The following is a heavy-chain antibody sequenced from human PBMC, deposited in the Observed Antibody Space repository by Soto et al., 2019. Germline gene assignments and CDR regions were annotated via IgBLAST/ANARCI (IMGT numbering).Heavy chain of an antibody. V-gene: IGHV3-21*01. D-gene: IGHD2-2*01. Sequence: GSLRLSCAASGFTFSSYSMNWVRQAPGKGLEWVSSISSSSSYIYYADSVTGRFTISRDNSRNTLYLQMDGLRPDDTAMYYCAKRTPDCTTTSCPPDSWGQGTLVTVSS. CDR3: AKRTPDCTTTSCPPDS. CDR2: ISSSSSYI. J-gene: IGHJ4*02. CDR1: GFTFSSYS.